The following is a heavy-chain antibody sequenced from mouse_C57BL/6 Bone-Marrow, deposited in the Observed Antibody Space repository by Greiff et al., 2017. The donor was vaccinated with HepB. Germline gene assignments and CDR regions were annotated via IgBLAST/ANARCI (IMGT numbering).Heavy chain of an antibody. CDR3: AREGVITTVVDHWYFDV. D-gene: IGHD1-1*01. J-gene: IGHJ1*03. V-gene: IGHV1-81*01. CDR1: GYTFTSYG. CDR2: IYPRSGNT. Sequence: VKLMESGAELARPGASVKLSCKASGYTFTSYGISWVKQRTGQGLEWIGEIYPRSGNTYYNEKFKGKATLTADKSSSTAYMELRSLTSEDSAVYFCAREGVITTVVDHWYFDVWGTGTTVTVSS.